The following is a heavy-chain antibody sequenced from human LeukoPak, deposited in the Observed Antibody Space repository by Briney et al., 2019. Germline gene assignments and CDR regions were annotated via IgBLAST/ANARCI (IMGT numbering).Heavy chain of an antibody. D-gene: IGHD1-26*01. J-gene: IGHJ2*01. CDR2: IYYSGST. CDR3: ASRVQTSGSYSLAAWYFDL. CDR1: GGSISSYY. V-gene: IGHV4-59*08. Sequence: SETLSLTCTVSGGSISSYYWSWIRQPPGKGLEWIGYIYYSGSTNYNPSLKSRVTISVDTSKNQFSLKLSSVTAADTAVYFCASRVQTSGSYSLAAWYFDLWGRGTLVTVSS.